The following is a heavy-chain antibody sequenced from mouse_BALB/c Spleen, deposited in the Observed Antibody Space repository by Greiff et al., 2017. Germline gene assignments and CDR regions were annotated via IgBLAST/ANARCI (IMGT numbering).Heavy chain of an antibody. J-gene: IGHJ3*01. V-gene: IGHV1S137*01. Sequence: QVQLQQSGAELVRPGVSVKISCKGSGYTFTDYAMHWVKQSHAKSLEWIGVIGTYYGDASYNQKFKGKATMTVDKSSSTAYMELARLTSEDSAIYYCARDYYGSSLAYWGQGTLVTVSA. CDR1: GYTFTDYA. D-gene: IGHD1-1*01. CDR2: IGTYYGDA. CDR3: ARDYYGSSLAY.